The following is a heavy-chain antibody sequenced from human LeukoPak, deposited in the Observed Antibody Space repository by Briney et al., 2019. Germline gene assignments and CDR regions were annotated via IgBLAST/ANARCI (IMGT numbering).Heavy chain of an antibody. Sequence: GGSLRLSCAASGFTFSSYWMSWVRQAPGKGLEWVSYISSSSSYTNYADSVKGRFTISRDNAKNSLYLQMNSLRAEDTAVYYCARAGSSPFDYWGQGTLVTVSS. D-gene: IGHD6-13*01. J-gene: IGHJ4*02. CDR3: ARAGSSPFDY. CDR2: ISSSSSYT. CDR1: GFTFSSYW. V-gene: IGHV3-21*05.